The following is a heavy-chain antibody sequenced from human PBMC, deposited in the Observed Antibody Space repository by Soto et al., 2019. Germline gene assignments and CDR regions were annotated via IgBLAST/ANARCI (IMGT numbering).Heavy chain of an antibody. J-gene: IGHJ4*02. CDR1: GGSISTSTDY. V-gene: IGHV4-39*01. CDR2: INLSGSI. CDR3: ASRSSFCTGSFDY. D-gene: IGHD3-3*01. Sequence: LFLTCSVSGGSISTSTDYWGWIRQPPGKGLEWIGSINLSGSIHYNPPFQSRVTISVDTSNNQLSLMLSSVTATDTAVYYCASRSSFCTGSFDYWGQGTLVTVSS.